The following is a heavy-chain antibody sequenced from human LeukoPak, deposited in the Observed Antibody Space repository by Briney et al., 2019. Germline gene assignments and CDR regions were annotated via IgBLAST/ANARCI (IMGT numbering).Heavy chain of an antibody. Sequence: PGGSLRLSCVASGFTFSNNAMSWVRQAPGKGLEWVSGISGSGGSTYYADSVKGRFTISRDNSKNTLYLQMNSLRAEDTAVYYCARQFIAVAGTFDYWGQGTLVTVSS. D-gene: IGHD6-19*01. V-gene: IGHV3-23*01. CDR1: GFTFSNNA. J-gene: IGHJ4*02. CDR3: ARQFIAVAGTFDY. CDR2: ISGSGGST.